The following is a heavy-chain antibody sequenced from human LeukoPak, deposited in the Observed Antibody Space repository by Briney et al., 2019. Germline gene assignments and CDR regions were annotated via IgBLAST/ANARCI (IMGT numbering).Heavy chain of an antibody. CDR1: GGSISSYY. CDR2: IYTSGST. CDR3: AREGYCSGGSCYSGAFDI. J-gene: IGHJ3*02. V-gene: IGHV4-4*07. Sequence: SETLSLTCTVSGGSISSYYWSWIRQPAGKGLELIGRIYTSGSTNYNPSLKSRVTMSVDTSKNQFSLKLSSVTAADTAVYYCAREGYCSGGSCYSGAFDIWGQGTMVTVSS. D-gene: IGHD2-15*01.